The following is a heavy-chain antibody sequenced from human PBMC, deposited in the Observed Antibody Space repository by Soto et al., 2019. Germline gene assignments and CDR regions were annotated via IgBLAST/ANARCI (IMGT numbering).Heavy chain of an antibody. CDR1: GGTFSSYA. J-gene: IGHJ6*01. CDR2: IIPIFGTA. D-gene: IGHD2-15*01. CDR3: AISSVVVVAATYYYYGMDV. V-gene: IGHV1-69*13. Sequence: SVKVSCKASGGTFSSYAISWVRQAPGQGLEWMGGIIPIFGTANYAQKFQGRVTITADESTSTAYMELSSLRSEDTAVYYCAISSVVVVAATYYYYGMDVWGQGTTVTVSS.